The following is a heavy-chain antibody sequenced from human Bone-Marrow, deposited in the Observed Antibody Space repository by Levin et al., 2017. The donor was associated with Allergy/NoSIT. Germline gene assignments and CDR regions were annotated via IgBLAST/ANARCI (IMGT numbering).Heavy chain of an antibody. CDR2: IKSKTDGGTT. CDR3: TTVKRDWSMVHGGWYEGIDY. D-gene: IGHD6-19*01. Sequence: GGSLRLSCAASGFTFSNAWMNWVRQAPGKGLEWVGRIKSKTDGGTTDYAAPVKGRFTISRDDSKNTLYLQMNSLKTEDTAVYYCTTVKRDWSMVHGGWYEGIDYWGQGTLVTVSS. J-gene: IGHJ4*02. CDR1: GFTFSNAW. V-gene: IGHV3-15*07.